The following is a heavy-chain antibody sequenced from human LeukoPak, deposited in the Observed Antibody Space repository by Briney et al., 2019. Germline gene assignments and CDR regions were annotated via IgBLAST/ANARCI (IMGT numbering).Heavy chain of an antibody. D-gene: IGHD2-2*02. Sequence: SETLSLTCTLSGYSISSGYYWGWIRQPPGKGLEWIGSIYHSGSTYYNPSLKSRVTISVDTSKNQFSLKPSSVTAADTAVYYCARDSTYCSSTSCYKDFDYWGQGTLVTVSS. V-gene: IGHV4-38-2*02. CDR2: IYHSGST. CDR3: ARDSTYCSSTSCYKDFDY. J-gene: IGHJ4*02. CDR1: GYSISSGYY.